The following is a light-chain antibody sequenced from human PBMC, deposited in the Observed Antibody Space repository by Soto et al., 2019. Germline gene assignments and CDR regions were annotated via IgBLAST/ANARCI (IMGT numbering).Light chain of an antibody. CDR3: QQFGRLGT. J-gene: IGKJ1*01. CDR2: DAS. V-gene: IGKV3-20*01. Sequence: VVVTHSPGTLSFSPGEIATLSFGTSQTVSIRFLAWYQQKPGRAPRLLMFDASNRATDIPDRFSGSGSGTDFTLTIGRLEPEDFAVYYCQQFGRLGTFGQGPKVDIK. CDR1: QTVSIRF.